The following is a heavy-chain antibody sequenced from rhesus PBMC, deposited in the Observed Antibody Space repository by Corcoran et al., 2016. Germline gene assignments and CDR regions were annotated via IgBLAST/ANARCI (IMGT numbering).Heavy chain of an antibody. Sequence: QLQLQESGPGLVKPSETLSLTCAVSGGSVSSNYWNWIRQPPGKGLEWIGRISCSSGSTDDNPSLKSRVTISTATSKNQFSLKRSSMTAADTAVYYCARGRQLEFGDYWGQGVLVTVAS. CDR3: ARGRQLEFGDY. D-gene: IGHD6-25*01. CDR1: GGSVSSNY. J-gene: IGHJ4*01. V-gene: IGHV4-173*01. CDR2: ISCSSGST.